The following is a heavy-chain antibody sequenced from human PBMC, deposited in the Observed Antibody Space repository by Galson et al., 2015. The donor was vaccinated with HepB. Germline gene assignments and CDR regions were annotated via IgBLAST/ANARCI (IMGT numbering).Heavy chain of an antibody. Sequence: PALVKPTQTLTLTCTVSGFSLSRARMGVSWIRQPPGGALEWLAHTFSGDEKYYNTSLKSRLTISKDNSKSQVVLTMTNMDPMDTATYYCARAIDEYGDYVEYWGQGTLVTVSS. CDR2: TFSGDEK. CDR1: GFSLSRARMG. J-gene: IGHJ4*02. D-gene: IGHD4-17*01. CDR3: ARAIDEYGDYVEY. V-gene: IGHV2-26*01.